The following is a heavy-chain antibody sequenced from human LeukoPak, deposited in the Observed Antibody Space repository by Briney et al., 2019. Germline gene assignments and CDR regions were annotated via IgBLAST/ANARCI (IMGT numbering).Heavy chain of an antibody. CDR3: AKRGGMGTTKYYYFDY. V-gene: IGHV3-30*02. J-gene: IGHJ4*02. Sequence: PGGSLRLSCAASGFTFSSYGMHWVRQAPGKGLDWVAFIGYDGSTKYYADSVRGRFTISRDNSKNTVYLNMNSPRAEDTAVYFCAKRGGMGTTKYYYFDYWGQGTLVTVSS. CDR2: IGYDGSTK. D-gene: IGHD1-7*01. CDR1: GFTFSSYG.